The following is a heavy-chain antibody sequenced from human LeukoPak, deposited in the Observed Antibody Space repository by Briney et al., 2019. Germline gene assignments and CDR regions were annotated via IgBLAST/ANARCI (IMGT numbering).Heavy chain of an antibody. CDR3: ARVPPRFDFLVDIVATIH. Sequence: GASVKVSCKASGYTFTGYYMHWVRQAPGQGLEWMGWINPNSGGTNYAQKFQGRVTMTRDTSISTAYMELSRLRSDDTAVYYCARVPPRFDFLVDIVATIHWGQGTLVTVSS. J-gene: IGHJ4*02. D-gene: IGHD5-12*01. CDR1: GYTFTGYY. V-gene: IGHV1-2*02. CDR2: INPNSGGT.